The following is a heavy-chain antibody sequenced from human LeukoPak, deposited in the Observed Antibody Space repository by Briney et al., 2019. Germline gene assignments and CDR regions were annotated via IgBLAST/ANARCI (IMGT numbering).Heavy chain of an antibody. Sequence: PGGSLRLSCAASGFIFSSYWMSWVRQAPGKGLEWVANIKQDGSGKYYVDSVKGRFTISRDNAKNSLYLQMNSLRAEDTAVYYCARDRRGETVLLWFGGQGTLVTVSS. CDR1: GFIFSSYW. CDR2: IKQDGSGK. V-gene: IGHV3-7*03. CDR3: ARDRRGETVLLWF. D-gene: IGHD3-10*01. J-gene: IGHJ4*02.